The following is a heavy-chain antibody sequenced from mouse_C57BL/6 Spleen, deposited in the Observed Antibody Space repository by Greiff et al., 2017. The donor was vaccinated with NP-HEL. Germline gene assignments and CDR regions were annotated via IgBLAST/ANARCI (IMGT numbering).Heavy chain of an antibody. CDR3: ARGDYGTPY. D-gene: IGHD1-1*01. V-gene: IGHV5-4*03. CDR1: GFTFSSYA. Sequence: DVMLVESGGGLVKPGGSLKLSCAASGFTFSSYAMSWVRQTPEKRLEWVATISDGGSYTYYPDNVKGRFTISRDNAKNNLYLQMSHLKSEDTAMYYCARGDYGTPYWGQGTLVTVSA. CDR2: ISDGGSYT. J-gene: IGHJ3*01.